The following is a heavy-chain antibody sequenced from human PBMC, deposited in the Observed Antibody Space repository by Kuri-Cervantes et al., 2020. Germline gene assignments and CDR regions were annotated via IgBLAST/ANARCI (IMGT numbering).Heavy chain of an antibody. J-gene: IGHJ4*02. CDR2: ISGSGSGT. D-gene: IGHD4-11*01. CDR1: GVTFSSNN. CDR3: AGDRGSGGPGTTDY. Sequence: GESLKISCTVSGVTFSSNNMNWVRQGPGKGQEWVSAISGSGSGTYYADPVKGRFTIFRDNSKNTLYLQTNSLRDEDTAVYYCAGDRGSGGPGTTDYWGQGTLVTVSS. V-gene: IGHV3-23*01.